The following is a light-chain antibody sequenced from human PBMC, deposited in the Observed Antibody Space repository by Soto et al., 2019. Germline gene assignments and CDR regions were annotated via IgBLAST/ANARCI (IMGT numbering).Light chain of an antibody. Sequence: QSALTQPASVTRSPGQSITISCTGTSSDIGGYMYVSWYQQHPGKAPKLMIYEVTNRPSGVSDRFSGSKSGNTASLTISGLLAEDEANYYCSSYTTSTTLVVFGGGTKVTVL. CDR2: EVT. J-gene: IGLJ2*01. CDR1: SSDIGGYMY. V-gene: IGLV2-14*01. CDR3: SSYTTSTTLVV.